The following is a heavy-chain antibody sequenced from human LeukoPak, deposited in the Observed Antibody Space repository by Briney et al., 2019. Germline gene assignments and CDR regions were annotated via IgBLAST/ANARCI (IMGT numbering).Heavy chain of an antibody. J-gene: IGHJ5*02. CDR3: ARGGRYYYDSSGWFDP. CDR2: INPNSGGT. Sequence: APVKVSCKASGYTFTGYYMHWVRQAPGQGLEWMGWINPNSGGTNYAQKFQGRVTMTRDTSISTAYMELSRLRSDDTAVYYCARGGRYYYDSSGWFDPWGQGTLVTVSS. V-gene: IGHV1-2*02. CDR1: GYTFTGYY. D-gene: IGHD3-22*01.